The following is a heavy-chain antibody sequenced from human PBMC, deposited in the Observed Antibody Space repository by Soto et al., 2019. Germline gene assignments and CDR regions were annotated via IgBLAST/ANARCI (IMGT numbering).Heavy chain of an antibody. CDR3: AGSYDFWSGHTL. V-gene: IGHV3-74*01. CDR2: INSDGSST. CDR1: GFTFSSYW. J-gene: IGHJ4*02. Sequence: EVQLVESGGGLVQPGGSLRLSCAASGFTFSSYWMHWVRQAPGKGLVWVSRINSDGSSTSYADSVKGRFTISRDNAKNTLYLQMNSLRAEDTAVYYCAGSYDFWSGHTLWGQGTLVTVSS. D-gene: IGHD3-3*01.